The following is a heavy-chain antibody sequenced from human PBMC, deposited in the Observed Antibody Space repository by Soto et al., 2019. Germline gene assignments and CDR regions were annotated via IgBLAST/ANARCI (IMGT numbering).Heavy chain of an antibody. Sequence: GGSLRLSCAASGFTVSSNYMSWVRQAPGKGLEWVSVIYSGGSTYYADSVKGRFTISRDNSKNTLYLQMNSLRAEDTAVYYCARDDPSDGMDVWGQGTTVTVSS. CDR1: GFTVSSNY. V-gene: IGHV3-53*01. CDR3: ARDDPSDGMDV. J-gene: IGHJ6*02. CDR2: IYSGGST.